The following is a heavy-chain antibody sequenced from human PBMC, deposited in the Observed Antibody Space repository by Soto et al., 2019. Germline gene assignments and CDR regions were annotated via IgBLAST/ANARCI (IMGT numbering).Heavy chain of an antibody. J-gene: IGHJ4*02. CDR1: GFTFNNYS. Sequence: EVQLLESGEAWCSRGGSLRLSCAASGFTFNNYSMSWVRQAPGKGLEWVSVISDTETTTYYADSVKGRFTISRDNSKNIVYLQMNSLRVEDTAVYYCAKEKAPNGGNSLGYFDYWGQGTLVTVSS. CDR2: ISDTETTT. V-gene: IGHV3-23*01. CDR3: AKEKAPNGGNSLGYFDY. D-gene: IGHD2-21*02.